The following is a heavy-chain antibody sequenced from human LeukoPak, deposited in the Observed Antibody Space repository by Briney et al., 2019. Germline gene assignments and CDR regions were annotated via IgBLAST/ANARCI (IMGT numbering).Heavy chain of an antibody. D-gene: IGHD3-22*01. CDR1: GFTFSSYS. CDR3: ARVSITMIVVGDY. J-gene: IGHJ4*02. V-gene: IGHV3-48*01. CDR2: ISSSSSTI. Sequence: GGSLRLSCAASGFTFSSYSMNWVRRAPGKGLEWVSYISSSSSTIYYADSVKGRFTISRDNAKNSLYLQMNSLRAEDTAVYYCARVSITMIVVGDYWGQGTLVTVSS.